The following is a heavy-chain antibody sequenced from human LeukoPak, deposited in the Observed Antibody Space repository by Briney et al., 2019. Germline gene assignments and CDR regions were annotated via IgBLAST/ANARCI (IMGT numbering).Heavy chain of an antibody. Sequence: KPSETLSLTCTVSGGSISSYYWSWIRQPPGKGLEWIGYVYYTGSTKYNPSLKSRVTISVDTSKNQFSLKLSSVTAADTAVYYCARFSWYIDYWGQGTLVTVSS. J-gene: IGHJ4*02. CDR2: VYYTGST. V-gene: IGHV4-59*01. CDR3: ARFSWYIDY. CDR1: GGSISSYY.